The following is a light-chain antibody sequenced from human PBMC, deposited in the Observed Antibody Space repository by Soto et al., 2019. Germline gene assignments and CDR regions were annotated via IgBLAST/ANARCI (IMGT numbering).Light chain of an antibody. Sequence: EIVMTQSPSTLSVSPGERATISCRASQSVSSNLAWYQQKPGQAPRLVIYAASTRATGVPARFSGSRSGTDFTLTISRLEPDDFAVYYCQQYGRSPGLFTFGPGTKVDIK. CDR2: AAS. V-gene: IGKV3-15*01. J-gene: IGKJ3*01. CDR3: QQYGRSPGLFT. CDR1: QSVSSN.